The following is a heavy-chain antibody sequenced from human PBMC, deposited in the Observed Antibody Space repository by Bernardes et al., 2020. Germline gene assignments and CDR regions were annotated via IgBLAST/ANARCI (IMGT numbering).Heavy chain of an antibody. J-gene: IGHJ5*02. D-gene: IGHD3-10*01. Sequence: ASVKVSCKASGYTFTSYGISWVRQAPGQGLEWMGWISAYNGNTNYAQKLQGRVTMTTDTSTSTAYMELRSLRSDDTAVYYCARVDYYGSGSYYNVVWFDPWGQGTLVTVSS. CDR1: GYTFTSYG. V-gene: IGHV1-18*01. CDR3: ARVDYYGSGSYYNVVWFDP. CDR2: ISAYNGNT.